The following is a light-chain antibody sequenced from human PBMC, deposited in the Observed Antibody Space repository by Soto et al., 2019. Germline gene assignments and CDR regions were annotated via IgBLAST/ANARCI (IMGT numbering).Light chain of an antibody. J-gene: IGKJ4*01. CDR3: QQLNSYPLT. CDR2: AAS. V-gene: IGKV1-9*01. Sequence: DTQLTQSPSFLSASVGDRVTITCRASQGISTFLAWYQQKPGKAPKLLIYAASILQSGVPSRFRGSGSGTDFTLTISRLQPEDFATYFCQQLNSYPLTSGGGTKVDIK. CDR1: QGISTF.